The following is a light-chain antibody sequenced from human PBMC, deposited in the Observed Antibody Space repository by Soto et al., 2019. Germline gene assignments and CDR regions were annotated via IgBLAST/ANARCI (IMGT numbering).Light chain of an antibody. Sequence: QSALTQPASVSGSPGQSITISCTGTSSDVGSHNFVSWNQQHPGKAPELMIYEVSKRPSGVSNRFSGSKSGNTASLTISGLQAEDEADYYCYSYVGSISFGGGTKLTVL. CDR2: EVS. J-gene: IGLJ2*01. CDR1: SSDVGSHNF. V-gene: IGLV2-23*02. CDR3: YSYVGSIS.